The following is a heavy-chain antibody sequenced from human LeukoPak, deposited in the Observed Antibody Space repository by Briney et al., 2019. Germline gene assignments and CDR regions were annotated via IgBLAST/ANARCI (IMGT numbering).Heavy chain of an antibody. CDR1: GGSISSSGYY. D-gene: IGHD6-13*01. Sequence: PSETLSLTCTVSGGSISSSGYYWGWIRQPPGKGLEWIGSIYYSGSTYYNPSLKSRVTISVDTSKNQFSLKLSSVTAADTAVYYCARRGAAAGKGGDDYWGQGTLVTVSS. CDR2: IYYSGST. CDR3: ARRGAAAGKGGDDY. V-gene: IGHV4-39*01. J-gene: IGHJ4*02.